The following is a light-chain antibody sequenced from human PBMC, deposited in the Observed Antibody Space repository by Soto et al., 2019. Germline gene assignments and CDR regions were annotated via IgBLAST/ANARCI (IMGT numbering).Light chain of an antibody. CDR1: QSVTSSY. J-gene: IGKJ4*01. CDR3: HQYGSSPRT. V-gene: IGKV3-20*01. Sequence: EIVLTQSPGTLSLSPGERATLSCRASQSVTSSYVAWYQQQPGQAPRLLIYGASSRATGIPDRFSGSGSGTDFTLTISRLEPQDFAMYYCHQYGSSPRTFGGGTKVEIK. CDR2: GAS.